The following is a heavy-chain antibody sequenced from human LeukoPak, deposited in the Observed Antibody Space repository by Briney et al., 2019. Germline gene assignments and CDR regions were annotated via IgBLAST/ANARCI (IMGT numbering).Heavy chain of an antibody. J-gene: IGHJ5*02. CDR3: ARLQKDYDFWSGYRNWFDP. Sequence: SGTLSLTCPVSGGSISSSSYYGGWIRQPPGEGLEWIWSSYYSGNTYYTPSLKSRVTISVDTSKNQFSLKLSSVTAADTAVYYCARLQKDYDFWSGYRNWFDPWGQGTLVTVSS. D-gene: IGHD3-3*01. V-gene: IGHV4-39*01. CDR2: SYYSGNT. CDR1: GGSISSSSYY.